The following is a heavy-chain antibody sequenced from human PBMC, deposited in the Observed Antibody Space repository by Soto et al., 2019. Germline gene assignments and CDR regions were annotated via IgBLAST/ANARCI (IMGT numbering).Heavy chain of an antibody. CDR2: INPTTGAT. Sequence: GASVKVSCKASGYTFTAQYLHWVRKAPGEGLEWMGWINPTTGATRYAQKFQGRVTMTRDTSMSTAYLEVRSLGPDDTAVYYCAKGDSSWVSWFDPWGQGTLVTVSS. CDR3: AKGDSSWVSWFDP. CDR1: GYTFTAQY. J-gene: IGHJ5*02. V-gene: IGHV1-2*02. D-gene: IGHD6-19*01.